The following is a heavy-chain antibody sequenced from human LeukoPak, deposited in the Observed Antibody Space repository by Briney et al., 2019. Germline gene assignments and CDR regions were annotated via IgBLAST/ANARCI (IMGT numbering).Heavy chain of an antibody. J-gene: IGHJ5*02. CDR3: ARGRPDGSGSYYKFDP. CDR1: GDSISSGYY. V-gene: IGHV4-38-2*02. D-gene: IGHD3-10*01. Sequence: SETLSLTCTVSGDSISSGYYWGWIRQPPGKGLEWIGSIYYSGRTYYNPSLKSRVTISVDTSKKQFSLKLSSVTAADTAVYYCARGRPDGSGSYYKFDPWGQGTLVTVSS. CDR2: IYYSGRT.